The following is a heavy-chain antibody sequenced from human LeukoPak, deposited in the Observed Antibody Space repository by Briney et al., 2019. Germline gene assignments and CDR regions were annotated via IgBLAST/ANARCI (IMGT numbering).Heavy chain of an antibody. Sequence: GGSLRLSCAASGFTFSSYWMSWVRQAPGKGLEWVANIKQDGSEKYYVDSVKGRFTISRDNAKNTLYLQMNSLRVEDTAVYYCAAGGGWDPSFGVVTHIDAWGKGTTVAVS. CDR1: GFTFSSYW. J-gene: IGHJ6*03. V-gene: IGHV3-7*01. D-gene: IGHD3-3*01. CDR2: IKQDGSEK. CDR3: AAGGGWDPSFGVVTHIDA.